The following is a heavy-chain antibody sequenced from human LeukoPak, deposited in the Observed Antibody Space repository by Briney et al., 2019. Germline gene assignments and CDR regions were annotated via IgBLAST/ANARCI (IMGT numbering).Heavy chain of an antibody. CDR1: GGTSSSYA. Sequence: ASVKVSCKASGGTSSSYAISWVRQAPGQGLEWMGGIIPIFGTANYAQKFQGRVTITTDESTSTAYMELSSLRSEDTAVYYCARAKQEKWELYYWGQGTLVTVSS. CDR2: IIPIFGTA. V-gene: IGHV1-69*05. D-gene: IGHD1-26*01. CDR3: ARAKQEKWELYY. J-gene: IGHJ4*02.